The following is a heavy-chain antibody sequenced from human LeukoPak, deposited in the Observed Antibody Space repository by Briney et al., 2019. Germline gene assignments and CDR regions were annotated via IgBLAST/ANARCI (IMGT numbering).Heavy chain of an antibody. CDR3: ARDQRVTGRPDIDY. J-gene: IGHJ4*02. CDR2: ISSDGSST. CDR1: GLTFSNLW. Sequence: GRSLRLSCAPSGLTFSNLWMHWVRHTPGKGLVWVSRISSDGSSTTYADSVKGRFTISRDNAKNTLYLQMSNLRAENTAMYYCARDQRVTGRPDIDYWGQGTLVIVST. D-gene: IGHD6-6*01. V-gene: IGHV3-74*03.